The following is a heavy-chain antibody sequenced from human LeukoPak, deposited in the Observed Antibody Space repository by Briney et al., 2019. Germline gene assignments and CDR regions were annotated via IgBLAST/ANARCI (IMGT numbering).Heavy chain of an antibody. CDR2: INHSGST. Sequence: SETLSLTCAVYGGSFSGYYWSWIRQPPGKGLEWIGEINHSGSTNYNPSLKSRVTISVDTSKNQFSLKLSSVTAADTAVYYCARCDKLTGYSSSWYHYYYYYMDVWGKGTTVTVSS. J-gene: IGHJ6*03. D-gene: IGHD6-13*01. V-gene: IGHV4-34*01. CDR3: ARCDKLTGYSSSWYHYYYYYMDV. CDR1: GGSFSGYY.